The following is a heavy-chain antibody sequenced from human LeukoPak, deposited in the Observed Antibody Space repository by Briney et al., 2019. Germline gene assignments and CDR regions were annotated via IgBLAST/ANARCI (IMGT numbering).Heavy chain of an antibody. V-gene: IGHV3-30-3*01. CDR2: MSSDGNAM. J-gene: IGHJ4*02. CDR1: GFTFTAYL. D-gene: IGHD3-22*01. Sequence: GGSLRLSCAASGFTFTAYLIHWVRQAPGKGLEWVAVMSSDGNAMFYADSVKGRFTISRDNSKNTLYLQMNSLRAEDTAVYYCVRESEYYFDHSASFDYRGQGTLVTVSS. CDR3: VRESEYYFDHSASFDY.